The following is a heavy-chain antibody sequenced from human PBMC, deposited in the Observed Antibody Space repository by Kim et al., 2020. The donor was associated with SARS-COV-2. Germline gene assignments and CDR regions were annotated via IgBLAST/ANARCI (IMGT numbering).Heavy chain of an antibody. D-gene: IGHD1-26*01. CDR2: IFSRGKT. Sequence: SETLSLTCTVSGGFISNTNYYWDWIRQAPGKGLVWIGRIFSRGKTSYNPSLRSRVTISVDTSKNQFSLQLSSVTAADTAVYYRTAFNHQLLRLSFDVWG. V-gene: IGHV4-39*01. J-gene: IGHJ3*01. CDR1: GGFISNTNYY. CDR3: TAFNHQLLRLSFDV.